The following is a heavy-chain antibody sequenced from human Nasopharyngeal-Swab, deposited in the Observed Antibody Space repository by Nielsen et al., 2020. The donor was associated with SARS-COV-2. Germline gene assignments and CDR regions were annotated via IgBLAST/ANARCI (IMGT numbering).Heavy chain of an antibody. J-gene: IGHJ6*02. CDR2: IYYSGST. D-gene: IGHD3-10*01. CDR1: GGSMSSYY. CDR3: ARWFPRYYYYGMDV. Sequence: SQTLSLTCTVSGGSMSSYYWSWIRQPPGKGLEWNGYIYYSGSTNYNPSLKSRVTISVDTSKNQFSLKLSSVTAADTAVYYCARWFPRYYYYGMDVWGQGTTVTVSS. V-gene: IGHV4-59*01.